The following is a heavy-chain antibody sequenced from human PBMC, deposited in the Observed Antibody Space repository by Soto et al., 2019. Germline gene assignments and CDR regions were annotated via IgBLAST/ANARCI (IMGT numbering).Heavy chain of an antibody. CDR2: IYYSGST. CDR3: ARTGGSYLSAEYFQH. V-gene: IGHV4-31*03. D-gene: IGHD1-26*01. Sequence: QVQLQESGPGLVKPSQTLSLTCTVSGGSISSGGYYWSWIRQHPGKGLEWSGYIYYSGSTYYNPSLKRRVTISVDTSKNHFSLKLSSVTAADTAVYYCARTGGSYLSAEYFQHWVQGTLVTVSS. CDR1: GGSISSGGYY. J-gene: IGHJ1*01.